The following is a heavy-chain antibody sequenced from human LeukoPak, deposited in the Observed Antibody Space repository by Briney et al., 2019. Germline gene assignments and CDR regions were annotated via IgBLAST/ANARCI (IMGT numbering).Heavy chain of an antibody. CDR3: ARGGIATPGVGGYFDY. J-gene: IGHJ4*02. Sequence: SETLSLTRAVYGGSFRGYYWSWIRQPPGKGLEWIGEISHSGSTNHNPSLKSRVTISEDTSKSQFSLKLSAVTAADTALYYCARGGIATPGVGGYFDYWGQGIFVTVSS. V-gene: IGHV4-34*01. D-gene: IGHD6-13*01. CDR1: GGSFRGYY. CDR2: ISHSGST.